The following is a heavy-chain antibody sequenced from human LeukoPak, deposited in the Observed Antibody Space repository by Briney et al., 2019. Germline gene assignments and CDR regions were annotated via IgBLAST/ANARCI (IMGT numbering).Heavy chain of an antibody. CDR2: IWYDGSNK. CDR1: GFTFSSYG. CDR3: ARDLTGATVTTYFDY. D-gene: IGHD4-17*01. V-gene: IGHV3-33*01. J-gene: IGHJ4*02. Sequence: GGSLRLSCAASGFTFSSYGMHWVRQAPGKGLEWVAVIWYDGSNKYYAHSVKGRFTISRDNSKNTLYLQMNSLRAEDTAVYYCARDLTGATVTTYFDYWGQGTLVTVSS.